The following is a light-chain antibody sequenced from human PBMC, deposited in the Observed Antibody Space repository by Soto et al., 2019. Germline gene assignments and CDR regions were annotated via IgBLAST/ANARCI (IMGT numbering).Light chain of an antibody. CDR1: QSVGTY. Sequence: VLTESTSTLSPCPEKKTTRSCRASQSVGTYLAWYQQKPGQSPRLLMFDVSNRATGIPARFSGSGSGTDFTLTISSLEPEDFGVYYCQHCSIWPVSFGQGTRLEN. CDR2: DVS. CDR3: QHCSIWPVS. J-gene: IGKJ5*01. V-gene: IGKV3-11*01.